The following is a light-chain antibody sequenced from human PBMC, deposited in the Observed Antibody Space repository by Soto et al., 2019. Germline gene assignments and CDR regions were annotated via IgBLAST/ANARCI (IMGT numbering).Light chain of an antibody. CDR3: CSYTSSSTHV. CDR1: SSDVGGYNF. CDR2: DVN. V-gene: IGLV2-14*03. Sequence: QSALTQPASVSGSPGQSITISCTGTSSDVGGYNFVSWYQQHPGKVPKLMIFDVNRRPSGVSDRFSGSKTGNTASLTISGLHAEDEGDYYCCSYTSSSTHVFGGGTKLTVL. J-gene: IGLJ1*01.